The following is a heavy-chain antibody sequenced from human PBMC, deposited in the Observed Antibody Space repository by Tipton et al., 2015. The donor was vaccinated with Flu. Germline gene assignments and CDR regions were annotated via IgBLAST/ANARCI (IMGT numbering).Heavy chain of an antibody. D-gene: IGHD5-24*01. CDR1: GYSISSGYY. CDR3: ARQSPKGWLHHEYYFDY. J-gene: IGHJ4*02. Sequence: AVSGYSISSGYYWGWIRQPPGKGLEWIGSIYHSGSTYYNPSLKSRVTISVDTSKNQFSLKLSSVTAADTAVYYCARQSPKGWLHHEYYFDYWGQGTLVTVSS. CDR2: IYHSGST. V-gene: IGHV4-38-2*01.